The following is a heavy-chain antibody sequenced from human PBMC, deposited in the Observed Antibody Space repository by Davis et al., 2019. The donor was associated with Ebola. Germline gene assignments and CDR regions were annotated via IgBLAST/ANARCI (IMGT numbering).Heavy chain of an antibody. Sequence: PGGSLRLSCADSAITFSSYAMTWVRHAPGQGLEWVSAISGSGGSTYYADSVKGRFTISRDNSKKTLYLQMNSLRAEDTAVYYCAKSGLSFGVVKYHYGMDVWGKGTTVTVSS. CDR2: ISGSGGST. V-gene: IGHV3-23*01. J-gene: IGHJ6*04. D-gene: IGHD3-3*01. CDR3: AKSGLSFGVVKYHYGMDV. CDR1: AITFSSYA.